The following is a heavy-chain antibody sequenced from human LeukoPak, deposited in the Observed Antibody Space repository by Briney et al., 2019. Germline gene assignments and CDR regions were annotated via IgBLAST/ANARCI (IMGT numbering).Heavy chain of an antibody. Sequence: ASVKVSCKASGYTFTGYYMHWVRQAPRQGLEWMGWINPSSGGTNYAQKFQGRVTMTRDTSISTAYMELSRLRSDDTAVYYCAREAPRNYYDSSGQNYYGMDVWGQGTTVTVSS. J-gene: IGHJ6*02. CDR1: GYTFTGYY. CDR2: INPSSGGT. CDR3: AREAPRNYYDSSGQNYYGMDV. V-gene: IGHV1-2*02. D-gene: IGHD3-22*01.